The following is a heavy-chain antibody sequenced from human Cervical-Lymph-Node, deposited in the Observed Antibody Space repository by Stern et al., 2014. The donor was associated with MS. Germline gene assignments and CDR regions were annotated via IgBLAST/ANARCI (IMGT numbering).Heavy chain of an antibody. J-gene: IGHJ4*02. Sequence: VQLVQSGAEMKEPGESLKISCKGSGYSFTNYWIAWVRQMPGKGLEWMGIIHPGDSDTTYSPSFQGQVTIPTDKSISTAYLQWTSLTVSDTAIYYCARRWGSSDWYGKFDYWGQGTLVTVSS. CDR1: GYSFTNYW. D-gene: IGHD6-13*01. V-gene: IGHV5-51*03. CDR2: IHPGDSDT. CDR3: ARRWGSSDWYGKFDY.